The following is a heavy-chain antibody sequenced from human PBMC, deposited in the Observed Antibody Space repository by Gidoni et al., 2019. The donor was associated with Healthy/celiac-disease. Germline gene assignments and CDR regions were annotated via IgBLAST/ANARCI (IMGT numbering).Heavy chain of an antibody. CDR3: ALSAVDPPGAEYFQH. J-gene: IGHJ1*01. Sequence: QVTLRESGPALVKPTQTLTLTCTFSGFPLSTSGMCVSWIRQPPGKALEWLARIDWDDDKYYSTSLKTRLTISKDTSKNQVVLTMTNMDPVDTATYYCALSAVDPPGAEYFQHWGQGTLVTVSS. CDR1: GFPLSTSGMC. CDR2: IDWDDDK. D-gene: IGHD6-19*01. V-gene: IGHV2-70*15.